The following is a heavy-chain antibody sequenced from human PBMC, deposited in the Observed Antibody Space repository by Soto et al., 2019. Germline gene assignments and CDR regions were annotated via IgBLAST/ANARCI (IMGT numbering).Heavy chain of an antibody. J-gene: IGHJ4*02. CDR1: GGSFSGYF. CDR2: IYSGGGT. CDR3: ARDRDSYAKFDH. Sequence: SETLSLTCSVSGGSFSGYFWNWIRQPTGRGLEWIGRIYSGGGTNYNSSLKRRVTMSVDTSRKQFSLHLSSVTAADTAVYYCARDRDSYAKFDHWGQGTPVTVS. D-gene: IGHD3-16*01. V-gene: IGHV4-4*07.